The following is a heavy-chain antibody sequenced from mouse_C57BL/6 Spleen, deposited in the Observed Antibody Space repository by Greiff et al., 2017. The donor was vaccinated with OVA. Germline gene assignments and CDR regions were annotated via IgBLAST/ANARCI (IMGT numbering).Heavy chain of an antibody. V-gene: IGHV1-42*01. CDR1: GYSFTGYY. Sequence: VQLQQSGPELVKPGASVKISCKASGYSFTGYYMNWVKQSPEKSLEWIGEINPSTGGTTYNQKFKAKATLTVDKSSSTAYMQLKSLTSEDAAVYYCARIHGGAMDYWGQGTSVTVSS. CDR2: INPSTGGT. J-gene: IGHJ4*01. CDR3: ARIHGGAMDY.